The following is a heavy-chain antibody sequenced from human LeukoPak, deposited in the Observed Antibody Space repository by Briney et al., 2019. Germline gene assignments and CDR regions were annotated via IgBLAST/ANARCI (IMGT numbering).Heavy chain of an antibody. CDR2: FSGNDGST. J-gene: IGHJ6*03. Sequence: PGGSLRLSCATSGFTFSNYAINWVRQAPGKGLEWVSAFSGNDGSTYYADSVRGRFTISRDNSKHTLYLQMTSLRAEDTAVYYCAKMTPRSYHMDVWGEGTTVTVSS. CDR3: AKMTPRSYHMDV. V-gene: IGHV3-23*01. CDR1: GFTFSNYA.